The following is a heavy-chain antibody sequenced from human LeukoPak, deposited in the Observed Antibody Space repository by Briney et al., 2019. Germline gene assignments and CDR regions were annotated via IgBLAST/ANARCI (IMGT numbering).Heavy chain of an antibody. CDR1: GFTVSSNY. CDR2: IYSGGST. CDR3: ASSSSSNQYYYYGMDV. V-gene: IGHV3-53*01. Sequence: GGSLRLSCAASGFTVSSNYMSWVRQAPGKGLEWVSVIYSGGSTYYADSVKGRFTISRDNSKHTLYLQMNSLRAEDTAVYYCASSSSSNQYYYYGMDVWGQGTTVTVSS. D-gene: IGHD6-13*01. J-gene: IGHJ6*02.